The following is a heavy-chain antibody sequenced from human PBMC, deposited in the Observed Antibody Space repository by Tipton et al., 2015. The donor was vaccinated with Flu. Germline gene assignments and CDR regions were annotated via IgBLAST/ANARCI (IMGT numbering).Heavy chain of an antibody. D-gene: IGHD3-22*01. CDR1: GGSISTYY. V-gene: IGHV4-59*12. Sequence: TLSLTCTVSGGSISTYYWSWIRQPPGKGLEWIGSIYYSGSTYYNPSLKSRVTISVDTSKNQFSLKLSSVTAADTAVYYCARLRANYYDSSGYSDYWGQGTLVTVSS. CDR2: IYYSGST. J-gene: IGHJ4*02. CDR3: ARLRANYYDSSGYSDY.